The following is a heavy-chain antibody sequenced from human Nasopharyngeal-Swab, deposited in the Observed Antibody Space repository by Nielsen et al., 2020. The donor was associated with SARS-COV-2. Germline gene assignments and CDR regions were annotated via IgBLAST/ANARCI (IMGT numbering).Heavy chain of an antibody. CDR3: ARDLGGYYGD. J-gene: IGHJ4*02. Sequence: GGSLRLSCAASGFTFSSYAMHWVRQAPGKGLEWVAVISYDGSNKYCADSVKGRFTISRDNSKNTLYLQMNSLRAEDTAVYYCARDLGGYYGDWGQGTLVTVSS. D-gene: IGHD3-22*01. CDR1: GFTFSSYA. V-gene: IGHV3-30-3*01. CDR2: ISYDGSNK.